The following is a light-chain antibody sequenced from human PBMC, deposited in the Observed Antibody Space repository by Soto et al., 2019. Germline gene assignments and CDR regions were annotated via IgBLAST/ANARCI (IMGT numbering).Light chain of an antibody. V-gene: IGLV2-23*01. CDR3: SSYAPSVNFVV. J-gene: IGLJ2*01. Sequence: QSALTQPASVSGSPGQSITISCTGTSSDVGSYNLVSWYQQYPGKAPKLMISEGSRRPSGVSDRFSGSQSDNTASLTISGLQAEDEANYYCSSYAPSVNFVVFGGGTKLTVL. CDR2: EGS. CDR1: SSDVGSYNL.